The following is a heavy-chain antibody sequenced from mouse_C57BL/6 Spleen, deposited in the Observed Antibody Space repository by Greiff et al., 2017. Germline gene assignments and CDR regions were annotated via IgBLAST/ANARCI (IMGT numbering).Heavy chain of an antibody. D-gene: IGHD1-1*01. CDR1: GFTFSSYT. CDR2: ISGGGGNT. CDR3: ARLHYYGSSYGYFDV. J-gene: IGHJ1*03. V-gene: IGHV5-9*01. Sequence: EVQGVESGGGLVKPGGSLKLSCAASGFTFSSYTMSWVRQTPEKRLEWVATISGGGGNTYYPDSVKGRFTISRDNAKNTLYLQMSSLRSEDTALYYCARLHYYGSSYGYFDVWGTGTTVTVSS.